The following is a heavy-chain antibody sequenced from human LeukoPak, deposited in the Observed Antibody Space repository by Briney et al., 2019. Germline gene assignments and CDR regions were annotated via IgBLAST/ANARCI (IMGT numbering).Heavy chain of an antibody. V-gene: IGHV1-2*02. CDR1: GFTFTGYY. D-gene: IGHD1-26*01. J-gene: IGHJ4*02. CDR3: ARSAPHWEVLDF. Sequence: ASVKVSYQASGFTFTGYYFHWVRQAPGQGPEGMGWINPNNGRPTYAENSQGRVTMTRDTSISTVYMELTRLKSDDTALFYCARSAPHWEVLDFWGQRTLVTVSS. CDR2: INPNNGRP.